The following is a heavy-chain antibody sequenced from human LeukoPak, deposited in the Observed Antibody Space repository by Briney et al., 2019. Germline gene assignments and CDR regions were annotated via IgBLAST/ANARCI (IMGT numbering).Heavy chain of an antibody. CDR3: ARGRLAATAFDY. Sequence: SETLSLTCAVYGGSFSGYYWSWIRQPPGKGLEWIREINHSGSTNYNPSLKSRVTISVDTSKNQFSLKLSSVTAADTAVYYCARGRLAATAFDYWGQGTLVTVSS. V-gene: IGHV4-34*01. CDR2: INHSGST. D-gene: IGHD2-15*01. J-gene: IGHJ4*02. CDR1: GGSFSGYY.